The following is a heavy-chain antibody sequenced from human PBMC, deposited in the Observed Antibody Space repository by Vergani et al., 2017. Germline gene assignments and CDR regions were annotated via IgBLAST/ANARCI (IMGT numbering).Heavy chain of an antibody. D-gene: IGHD3-22*01. CDR3: ARDFGYYDSSGYYYALGGMDV. CDR2: IYYSGST. CDR1: GGSISSYY. J-gene: IGHJ6*02. Sequence: QVQLQESGPGLVKPSETLSLTCTVSGGSISSYYWSWIRQPPGKGLEWIWYIYYSGSTNYNPSLKSRVTISVDTSKNQFSLKLSSVTAADTAVYYCARDFGYYDSSGYYYALGGMDVWGQGTTVTVSS. V-gene: IGHV4-59*01.